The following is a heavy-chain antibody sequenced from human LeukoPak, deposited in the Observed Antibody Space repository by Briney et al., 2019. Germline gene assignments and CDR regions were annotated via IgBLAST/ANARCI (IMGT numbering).Heavy chain of an antibody. CDR3: ARVNCSSTSCYAGDAFDI. CDR1: GYTFTGYY. V-gene: IGHV1-2*02. D-gene: IGHD2-2*01. CDR2: INPNSGGT. J-gene: IGHJ3*02. Sequence: ASVKVSCKASGYTFTGYYMHWVRQAPGQGLEWMGWINPNSGGTNYAQKFQGRVTMTRDTSISTAYMELSRLRSDDTAVYYCARVNCSSTSCYAGDAFDIWGQGTMVTVSS.